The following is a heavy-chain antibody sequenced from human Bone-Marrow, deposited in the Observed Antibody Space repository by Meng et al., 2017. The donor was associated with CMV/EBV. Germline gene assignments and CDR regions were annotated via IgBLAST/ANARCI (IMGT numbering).Heavy chain of an antibody. CDR3: ARVVYCSSPSCYFYFDY. V-gene: IGHV1-2*02. Sequence: ASVKVSCKASGYTFTGYYMHWVRQAPGQGLEWMGWINPNSGGTNYAQKFQGRVTMTRDTSISTAYMELSRLRSDDTAVYYCARVVYCSSPSCYFYFDYWGQGALVTVSS. CDR2: INPNSGGT. D-gene: IGHD2-2*01. J-gene: IGHJ4*02. CDR1: GYTFTGYY.